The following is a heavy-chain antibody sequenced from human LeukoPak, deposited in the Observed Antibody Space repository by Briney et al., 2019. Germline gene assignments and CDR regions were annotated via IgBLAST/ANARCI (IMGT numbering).Heavy chain of an antibody. CDR2: INPNSGGT. D-gene: IGHD3-22*01. Sequence: ASVKVSCKASGYTFTGYYMHWVRQAPGQGLEWMGWINPNSGGTNYAQKFQGRVTMTRDTSISTAYMELSRLRSDDTAVYYCARGPPTSGSSGYYLYYFDYWGQGTLVTASS. CDR3: ARGPPTSGSSGYYLYYFDY. J-gene: IGHJ4*02. V-gene: IGHV1-2*02. CDR1: GYTFTGYY.